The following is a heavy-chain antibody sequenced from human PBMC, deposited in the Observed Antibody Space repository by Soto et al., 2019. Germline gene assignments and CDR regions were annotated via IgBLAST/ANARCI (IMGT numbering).Heavy chain of an antibody. J-gene: IGHJ4*02. CDR2: INPNSGGT. CDR3: ARDPSFITMVRGVIRDSYFDY. V-gene: IGHV1-2*04. CDR1: GYTLTCYY. Sequence: SEKVSCKASGYTLTCYYMHLVRQAPGQGLEWMGWINPNSGGTNYAQKFQGWVTMTRDTSISTAYMELSRLRSDETAVYYCARDPSFITMVRGVIRDSYFDYWGQGTLVTASS. D-gene: IGHD3-10*01.